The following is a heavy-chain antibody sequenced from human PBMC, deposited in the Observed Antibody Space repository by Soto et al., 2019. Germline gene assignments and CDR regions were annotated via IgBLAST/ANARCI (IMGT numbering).Heavy chain of an antibody. Sequence: SETLSLTCAVSGGSISSSNWWSWVRQPPGKGLEWIGEIYHSGSTNYNPSLKSRVTISVDKSKNQFSLKLSSVTAADTAVYYCARDPADRGDYFDYWGLGTLVTVSS. CDR3: ARDPADRGDYFDY. D-gene: IGHD3-10*01. J-gene: IGHJ4*02. CDR1: GGSISSSNW. CDR2: IYHSGST. V-gene: IGHV4-4*02.